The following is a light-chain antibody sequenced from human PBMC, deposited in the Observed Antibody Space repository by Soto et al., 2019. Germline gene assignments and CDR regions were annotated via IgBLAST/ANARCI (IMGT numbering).Light chain of an antibody. V-gene: IGKV1-5*01. Sequence: DIQMTQSPSTLSASVGDRVTITCRASQIISSRLAWYQQKSGKAPKLLIYVVSSLQSGVPSRFSGSGSGTEFTLTISSLQPDDFATYYCQQYNSYPITFGQGTRLEIK. J-gene: IGKJ5*01. CDR2: VVS. CDR1: QIISSR. CDR3: QQYNSYPIT.